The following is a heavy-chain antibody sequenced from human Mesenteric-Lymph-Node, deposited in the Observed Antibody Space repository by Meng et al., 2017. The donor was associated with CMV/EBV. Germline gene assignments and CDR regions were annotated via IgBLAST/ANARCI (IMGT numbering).Heavy chain of an antibody. CDR1: GFTLSAYA. J-gene: IGHJ4*02. Sequence: GGSLRLSCAASGFTLSAYAMHWVRQAPGKGLEWVALISCDGSNKDYADCVKGRFTITRDNPKNTLYLQMNSLRAEDTAVYYCARVPTLYCTSSSCYDYYFDYWGQGSLVTVSS. V-gene: IGHV3-30*04. CDR3: ARVPTLYCTSSSCYDYYFDY. CDR2: ISCDGSNK. D-gene: IGHD2-2*01.